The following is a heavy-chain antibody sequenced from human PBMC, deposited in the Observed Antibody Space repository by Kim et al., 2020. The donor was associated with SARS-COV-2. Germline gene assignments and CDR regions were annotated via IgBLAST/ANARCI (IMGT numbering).Heavy chain of an antibody. CDR3: ARDHRGLSRRIQLWPTYYYYYGMDV. CDR2: IYHSGST. CDR1: GGSISSSNW. Sequence: SETLSLTCAVSGGSISSSNWWSWVRQPPGKGLEWIGEIYHSGSTNYNPSLKSRVTISVDKSKNQFSLKLSSVTAADTAVYYCARDHRGLSRRIQLWPTYYYYYGMDVWGQGTTVTVSS. D-gene: IGHD5-18*01. J-gene: IGHJ6*02. V-gene: IGHV4-4*02.